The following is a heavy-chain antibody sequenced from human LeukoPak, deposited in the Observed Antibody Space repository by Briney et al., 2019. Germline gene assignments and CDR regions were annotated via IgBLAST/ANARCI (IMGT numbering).Heavy chain of an antibody. CDR1: GFTFSSAW. CDR2: MNSGGTTI. J-gene: IGHJ4*02. V-gene: IGHV3-74*01. Sequence: GGSLRLSCAVSGFTFSSAWMHWVRQAPGKGLEWVSRMNSGGTTINYADSVKGRFTISRDNAKNTLYLQMHSLTAEDTAVYFCARGGNYYLDYWGQGTLVTVSS. CDR3: ARGGNYYLDY.